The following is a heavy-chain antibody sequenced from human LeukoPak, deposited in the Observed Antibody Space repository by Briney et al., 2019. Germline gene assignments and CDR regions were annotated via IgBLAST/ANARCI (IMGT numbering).Heavy chain of an antibody. D-gene: IGHD2-15*01. CDR2: INPSGGST. J-gene: IGHJ6*03. V-gene: IGHV1-46*01. CDR1: GYTFTSYY. CDR3: ARDNRSGGSCYGYMDV. Sequence: ASVKVSCKASGYTFTSYYMHWVRQAPGQGLEWMGIINPSGGSTSYAQKFQGRVTMTRDTSTSTVYMELSSLRSEDTAVYYCARDNRSGGSCYGYMDVWGKGTTVTISS.